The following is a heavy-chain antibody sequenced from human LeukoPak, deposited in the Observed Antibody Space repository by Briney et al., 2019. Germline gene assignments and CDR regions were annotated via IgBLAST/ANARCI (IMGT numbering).Heavy chain of an antibody. D-gene: IGHD2-2*01. CDR1: GGTFSSYA. J-gene: IGHJ6*02. CDR3: AREIVVIYGMDV. CDR2: IIPILGIA. Sequence: KVSRKASGGTFSSYAISWVRQAPGQGLEWMGRIIPILGIANYAQKFQGRVTITADKSTSTAYMELSSLRSEDTAVYYCAREIVVIYGMDVWGQGTTVTVSS. V-gene: IGHV1-69*04.